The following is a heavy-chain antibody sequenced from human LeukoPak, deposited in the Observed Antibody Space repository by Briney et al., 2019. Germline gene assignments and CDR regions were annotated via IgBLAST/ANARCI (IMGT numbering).Heavy chain of an antibody. J-gene: IGHJ5*02. CDR1: GFTFSSYG. Sequence: GGSLRLSCAASGFTFSSYGMHWVRQAPGKGLEWVAVIWYDGSNKYYADSVKGRFTISRDNSKNTLYLQMNSLRAEDTAVYYCARAPPYDSSGYYHHWGQGTLVTVSS. CDR2: IWYDGSNK. CDR3: ARAPPYDSSGYYHH. V-gene: IGHV3-33*01. D-gene: IGHD3-22*01.